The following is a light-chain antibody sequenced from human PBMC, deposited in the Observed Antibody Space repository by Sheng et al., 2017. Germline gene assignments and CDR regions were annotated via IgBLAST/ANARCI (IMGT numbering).Light chain of an antibody. J-gene: IGKJ2*01. V-gene: IGKV3-20*01. Sequence: EIVLTQSPGTLSLSPGERATLSCRASQSVNSDYLAWYQHKPGQAPRLLIYGASTRATAIPDRFSGRGSGTDFSLTISSLQSEDFAVYYCQQYNNWPPYTFGQGTK. CDR1: QSVNSDY. CDR3: QQYNNWPPYT. CDR2: GAS.